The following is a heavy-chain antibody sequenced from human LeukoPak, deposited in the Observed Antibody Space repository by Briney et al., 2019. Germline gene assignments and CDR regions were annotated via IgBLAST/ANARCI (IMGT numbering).Heavy chain of an antibody. Sequence: PSETLSLTCTVSGGSISSHYWSWIRQPPGKGLEWIGYIYYSGSTNYNPSLKSRVTILVDTSKNQFSLKLSSVTAADTAVYYCARDVYDSSGGEAFDIWGQGTMVTVSS. CDR3: ARDVYDSSGGEAFDI. J-gene: IGHJ3*02. CDR2: IYYSGST. V-gene: IGHV4-59*11. CDR1: GGSISSHY. D-gene: IGHD3-22*01.